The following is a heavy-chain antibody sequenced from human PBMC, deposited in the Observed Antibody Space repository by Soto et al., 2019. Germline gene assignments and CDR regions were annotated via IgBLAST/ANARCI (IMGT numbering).Heavy chain of an antibody. Sequence: GASVKVSCKASGYTFTTYYMHWVRQAPGQGLKWMGILNPSAGSTRYAQKFQGRVTMTRDTSTSTVYMELSSLKSEDTAVYYCARGLIYDSSGYYFDYWGQGTLVTVSS. CDR1: GYTFTTYY. CDR3: ARGLIYDSSGYYFDY. CDR2: LNPSAGST. V-gene: IGHV1-46*01. D-gene: IGHD3-22*01. J-gene: IGHJ4*02.